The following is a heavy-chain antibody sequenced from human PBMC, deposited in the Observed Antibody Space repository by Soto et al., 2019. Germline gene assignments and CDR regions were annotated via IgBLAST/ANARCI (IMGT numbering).Heavy chain of an antibody. V-gene: IGHV3-30*18. D-gene: IGHD4-17*01. CDR1: GFTFSSYG. Sequence: QVQLVESGGGVVQPGRSLRLSCAASGFTFSSYGMHWVRQAPGKGLEWVAVISYDGTNKYYADSVKGRFTISRDNLKNTLYLQMNTLRPEDTAVYYCAKNGDGDRIADFDYWGQGTLVTVSS. J-gene: IGHJ4*02. CDR2: ISYDGTNK. CDR3: AKNGDGDRIADFDY.